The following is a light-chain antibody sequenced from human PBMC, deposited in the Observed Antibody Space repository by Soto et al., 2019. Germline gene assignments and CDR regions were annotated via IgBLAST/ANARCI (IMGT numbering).Light chain of an antibody. CDR1: QSVSSSY. CDR3: QQYGSSPPIT. J-gene: IGKJ5*01. CDR2: GAS. Sequence: VMTQSPGTLSVSLGERATLSGRASQSVSSSYLAWYQQKPGQAPRLLIYGASSRATGIPDRFSGSGSGTDFTLTISRLEPEDFAVYYCQQYGSSPPITFGQGTRLENK. V-gene: IGKV3-20*01.